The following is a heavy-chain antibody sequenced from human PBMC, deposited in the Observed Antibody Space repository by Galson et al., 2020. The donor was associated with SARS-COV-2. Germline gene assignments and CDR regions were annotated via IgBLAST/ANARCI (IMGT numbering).Heavy chain of an antibody. V-gene: IGHV3-30-3*01. D-gene: IGHD2-2*01. CDR3: ARTGQDASTRDFDL. CDR2: ISYDGSNK. J-gene: IGHJ2*01. Sequence: PGGSLRLSCAASGFTFSSYAMHWVRQAPGKGLEWMAVISYDGSNKYYADSVKGRFTISRDNSKNTLYLQMNSLRAEDTAVYYCARTGQDASTRDFDLWGRGTLVTVSS. CDR1: GFTFSSYA.